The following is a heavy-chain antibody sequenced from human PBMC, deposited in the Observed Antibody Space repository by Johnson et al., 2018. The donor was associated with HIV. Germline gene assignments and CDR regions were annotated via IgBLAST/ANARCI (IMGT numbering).Heavy chain of an antibody. D-gene: IGHD6-6*01. J-gene: IGHJ3*02. CDR1: GFTFSSYA. CDR3: ASLSSSGAFDI. V-gene: IGHV3-30*14. CDR2: ISYDVSNK. Sequence: QVQLVESGGGVVQPGRSLRLSCAASGFTFSSYAMHWVRQAPDKGLEWVAVISYDVSNKYYADSVKGRFTISRDNSKNTLYLQMNSLRAEDTAVYYCASLSSSGAFDIWGQGTMVTVSS.